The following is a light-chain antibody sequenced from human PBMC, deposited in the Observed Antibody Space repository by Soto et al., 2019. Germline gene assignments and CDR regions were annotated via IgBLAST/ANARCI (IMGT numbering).Light chain of an antibody. Sequence: QSALTQPPSVSGAPGQRVTISCTGDSSNIGTPHDVQWYQQFPGTVPKLMIYEVSNRPSGVSNRFSGSKSGNTASLTISGLQAEDEADYYCSSYTSSSTYVFGTGTKLTVL. V-gene: IGLV2-14*01. CDR2: EVS. CDR1: SSNIGTPHD. J-gene: IGLJ1*01. CDR3: SSYTSSSTYV.